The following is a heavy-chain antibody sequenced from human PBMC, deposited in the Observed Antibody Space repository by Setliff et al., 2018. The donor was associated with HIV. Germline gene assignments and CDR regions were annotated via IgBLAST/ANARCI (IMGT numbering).Heavy chain of an antibody. V-gene: IGHV3-7*01. Sequence: PGGSLRLSCAASGFTFSSPWMVWVRQAPGKGLEWVANINQDGSEKNYVDSVKGRFTISRDNAKNSLFLQMNSLRAEDTAVYYCARGQTSVTLQFDHWGQGTLVTVSS. CDR3: ARGQTSVTLQFDH. J-gene: IGHJ4*02. CDR1: GFTFSSPW. CDR2: INQDGSEK. D-gene: IGHD4-17*01.